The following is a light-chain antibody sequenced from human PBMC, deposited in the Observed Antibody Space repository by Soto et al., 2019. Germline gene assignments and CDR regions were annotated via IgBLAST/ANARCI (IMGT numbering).Light chain of an antibody. CDR1: QNIHTW. V-gene: IGKV1-5*03. Sequence: QVTQSPSTLSASVGDRLTITCRASQNIHTWLAWYQQKPGIAPKLLIHMASTLESGVPSRLSGSGYGTEFTLTISGLQHEDSATYYCQQYERYSTFGQGTKVDIK. CDR3: QQYERYST. CDR2: MAS. J-gene: IGKJ1*01.